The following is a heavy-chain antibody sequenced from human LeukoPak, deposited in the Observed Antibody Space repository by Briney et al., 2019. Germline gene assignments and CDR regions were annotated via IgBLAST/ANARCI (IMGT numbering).Heavy chain of an antibody. CDR1: GYTFTSYG. CDR3: ARLPDYYDSSWFDP. Sequence: ASVKVSCKASGYTFTSYGISWVRQAPGQGLEWMGWISAYNGNTNHAQKLQGRVTMTTDTSTSTAYMELRSLRSDDTAVYYCARLPDYYDSSWFDPWGQGTLVTVSS. J-gene: IGHJ5*02. CDR2: ISAYNGNT. V-gene: IGHV1-18*01. D-gene: IGHD3-22*01.